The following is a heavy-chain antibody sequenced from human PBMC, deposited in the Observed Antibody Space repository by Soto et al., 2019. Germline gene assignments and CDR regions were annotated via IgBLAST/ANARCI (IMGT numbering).Heavy chain of an antibody. CDR2: IIPIFGTA. CDR1: GCTFSSYS. Sequence: ASVKVSCKASGCTFSSYSSSWVRQAPGQGLEWMGGIIPIFGTANYAQKYQGRATITADESTSTAYMELSSLRSEDTAVYYCAKVPWSHCSSTSCPYNWFDPWGQGTLVTVSS. CDR3: AKVPWSHCSSTSCPYNWFDP. V-gene: IGHV1-69*13. J-gene: IGHJ5*02. D-gene: IGHD2-2*01.